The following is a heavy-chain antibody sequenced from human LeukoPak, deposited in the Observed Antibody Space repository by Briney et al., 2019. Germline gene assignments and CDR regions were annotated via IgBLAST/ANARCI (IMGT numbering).Heavy chain of an antibody. CDR3: ARDVHGDYGSGWFDP. CDR2: IMPLFGTA. D-gene: IGHD4-17*01. Sequence: SVKVSCKTSGGTFNNSAISWVRRAPGQGLEWLGGIMPLFGTAGYAQKFQGRVTITKDESTRTVYLELTSLTSADTAVYYCARDVHGDYGSGWFDPWGQGTLVSVSS. V-gene: IGHV1-69*05. CDR1: GGTFNNSA. J-gene: IGHJ5*02.